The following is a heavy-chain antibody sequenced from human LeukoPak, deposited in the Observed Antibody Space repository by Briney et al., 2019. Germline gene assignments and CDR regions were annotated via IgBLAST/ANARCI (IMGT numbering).Heavy chain of an antibody. Sequence: SGGSLRHSCAASGFTFSDYYMSWIRQAPGKGLEWVSYVSSSGSTIYYADSVKGRFTISRYNAKNSLYLQMNSLRAEDTAVYYCARDYGDYFFRPPGHNREPNDAFDIWGQGTMVTVSS. J-gene: IGHJ3*02. V-gene: IGHV3-11*01. CDR2: VSSSGSTI. CDR1: GFTFSDYY. CDR3: ARDYGDYFFRPPGHNREPNDAFDI. D-gene: IGHD4-17*01.